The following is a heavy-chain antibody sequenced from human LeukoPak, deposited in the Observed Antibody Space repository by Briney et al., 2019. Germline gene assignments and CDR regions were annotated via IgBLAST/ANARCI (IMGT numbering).Heavy chain of an antibody. CDR1: GLTFSSYW. V-gene: IGHV3-74*01. D-gene: IGHD1-26*01. CDR2: INSDGSST. Sequence: GGSLRLSYAASGLTFSSYWMHWVRHAPGKGLVWVSRINSDGSSTSYADSVKGRFTISRDNAKNTLYLQMNSLRDEDTAVYDCARRSSGSPPYYFGYWGQGTLVTVSS. J-gene: IGHJ4*02. CDR3: ARRSSGSPPYYFGY.